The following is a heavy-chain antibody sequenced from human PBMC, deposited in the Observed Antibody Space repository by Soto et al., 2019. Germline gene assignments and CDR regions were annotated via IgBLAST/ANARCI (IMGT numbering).Heavy chain of an antibody. Sequence: SVKVSCKASGYTFNTYGISWVRQAPGQGLEWMGGIIPIFGTANYAQKFQGRVTITADKSTSTAYMELSSLRSEDTAMYYCARDGTLYDSSAYYYLYWGQGTLVTVSS. D-gene: IGHD3-22*01. CDR3: ARDGTLYDSSAYYYLY. V-gene: IGHV1-69*06. CDR2: IIPIFGTA. J-gene: IGHJ4*02. CDR1: GYTFNTYG.